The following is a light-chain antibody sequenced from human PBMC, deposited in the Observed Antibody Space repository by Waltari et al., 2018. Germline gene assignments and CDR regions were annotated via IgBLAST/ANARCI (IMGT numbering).Light chain of an antibody. CDR1: QSISSW. J-gene: IGKJ1*01. CDR2: KAS. V-gene: IGKV1-5*03. CDR3: QQYNSLWT. Sequence: DIQMTQSPSTLSASVGDRVTITCRASQSISSWLAWYQQKPGKAPKLLINKASSLESVVPSRFSGSGSGTEFTLTISSLQPDDFATYYCQQYNSLWTFGQGTKVEIK.